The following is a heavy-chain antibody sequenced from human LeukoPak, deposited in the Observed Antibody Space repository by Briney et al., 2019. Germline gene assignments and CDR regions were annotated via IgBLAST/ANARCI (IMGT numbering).Heavy chain of an antibody. CDR1: GGTFSSYA. V-gene: IGHV1-69*06. J-gene: IGHJ6*03. CDR3: ARGNCGGDCYYYYYYYMDV. D-gene: IGHD2-21*02. Sequence: SVKVSCKASGGTFSSYAISWVRQAPGQALEWMGGIIPIFGTANYAQKFQGRDTITADKSTSTAYMELSSLRSEDTAVYYCARGNCGGDCYYYYYYYMDVWGKGTTVTVSS. CDR2: IIPIFGTA.